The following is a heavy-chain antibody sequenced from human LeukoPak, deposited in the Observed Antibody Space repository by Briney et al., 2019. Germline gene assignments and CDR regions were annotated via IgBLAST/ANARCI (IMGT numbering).Heavy chain of an antibody. D-gene: IGHD5-24*01. CDR2: ISYDGSNK. CDR3: AKSLDGYTIDY. J-gene: IGHJ4*02. Sequence: PGGSLRLSCAASGFTFSSFGMHWVRQTPGNGLDWVALISYDGSNKYYADSVKGRFTISRDNSKNTLYLQMDSLRPEDTAMYYCAKSLDGYTIDYWGQGTLVTVSS. V-gene: IGHV3-30*18. CDR1: GFTFSSFG.